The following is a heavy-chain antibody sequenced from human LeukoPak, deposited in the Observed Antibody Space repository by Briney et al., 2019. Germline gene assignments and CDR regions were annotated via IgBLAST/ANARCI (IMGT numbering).Heavy chain of an antibody. CDR2: ISYDGSNK. D-gene: IGHD2-2*01. V-gene: IGHV3-30*03. CDR3: ARDGCSSTSCRFYNWFDP. J-gene: IGHJ5*02. CDR1: GFTFSSYG. Sequence: GGSLRLSCAASGFTFSSYGMHWVRQAPGKGLEWVAVISYDGSNKYYADSVKGRFTISRDNSKNTLYLQMNSLRAEDTAVYYCARDGCSSTSCRFYNWFDPWGQGTLVTVSS.